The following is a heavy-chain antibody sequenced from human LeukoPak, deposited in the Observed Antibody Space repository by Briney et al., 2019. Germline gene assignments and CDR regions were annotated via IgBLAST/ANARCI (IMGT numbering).Heavy chain of an antibody. Sequence: ASVTVSCTASGYTFTSYYMHWVRQAPGQGLEWMGMINPSGGSTSYAQKFQGRVTMTRDTSTSTVYMELSSLRSEDTAVYYCAREGYSGYENWGQGTLVTVSS. CDR3: AREGYSGYEN. CDR2: INPSGGST. V-gene: IGHV1-46*01. CDR1: GYTFTSYY. D-gene: IGHD5-12*01. J-gene: IGHJ4*02.